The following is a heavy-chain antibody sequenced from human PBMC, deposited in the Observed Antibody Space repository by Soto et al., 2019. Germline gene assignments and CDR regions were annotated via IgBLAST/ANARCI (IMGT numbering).Heavy chain of an antibody. CDR1: GFTFSSYG. V-gene: IGHV3-30*18. J-gene: IGHJ6*02. CDR3: AKDCAMKSFGVVIHSSYFCCMDV. Sequence: GGSLRLSCAASGFTFSSYGMHWVRQAPGKGLEWVAGITYNGSSKDYADSVKGRFTISRDNSKNTLYLQMNSLRAEDTAVYYCAKDCAMKSFGVVIHSSYFCCMDVWGQGTPVTVSS. CDR2: ITYNGSSK. D-gene: IGHD3-3*01.